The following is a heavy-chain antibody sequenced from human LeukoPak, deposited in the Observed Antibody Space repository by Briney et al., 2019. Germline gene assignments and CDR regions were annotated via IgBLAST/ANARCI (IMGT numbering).Heavy chain of an antibody. Sequence: SETLSPTCTVSGGSISPYYWSWIRQPPGKGLEWIGYIYYSGSTKYNPSLKSRVTISLDTSKNQFSLKLKSVTAADTAIYYCARGITFFECWGGGPLVTVSS. CDR2: IYYSGST. CDR3: ARGITFFEC. V-gene: IGHV4-59*01. CDR1: GGSISPYY. D-gene: IGHD1-14*01. J-gene: IGHJ4*02.